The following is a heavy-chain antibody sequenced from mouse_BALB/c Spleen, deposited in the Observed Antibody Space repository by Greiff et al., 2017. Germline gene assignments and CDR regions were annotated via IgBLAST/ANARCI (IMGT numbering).Heavy chain of an antibody. D-gene: IGHD2-2*01. CDR3: ARRDGYDEAMDY. CDR2: ISSGGGST. J-gene: IGHJ4*01. Sequence: EVQLVESGGGLVKPGGSLKLSCAASGFAFSSYDMSWVRQTPEKRLEWVAYISSGGGSTYYPDTVKGRFTISRDNAKNTLYLQMSSLKSEDTAMYYCARRDGYDEAMDYWGQGTSVTVSS. V-gene: IGHV5-12-1*01. CDR1: GFAFSSYD.